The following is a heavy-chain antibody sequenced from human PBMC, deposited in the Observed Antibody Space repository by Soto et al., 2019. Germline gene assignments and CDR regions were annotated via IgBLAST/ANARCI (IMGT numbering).Heavy chain of an antibody. CDR2: IAPNSGGT. V-gene: IGHV1-2*02. J-gene: IGHJ3*01. CDR1: GFTFTAYD. Sequence: ASVKVSCKASGFTFTAYDMHWVRQAPGQGLEWMGWIAPNSGGTNYAQKFQGRVTMTRDTSVSTAFMELSRLRSDDTAVYYFAITYYYDSSGPPGLHAFDVWGHGTVVTVSS. CDR3: AITYYYDSSGPPGLHAFDV. D-gene: IGHD3-22*01.